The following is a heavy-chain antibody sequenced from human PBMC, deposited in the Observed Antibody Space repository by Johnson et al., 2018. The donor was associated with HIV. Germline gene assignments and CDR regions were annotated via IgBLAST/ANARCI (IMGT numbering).Heavy chain of an antibody. V-gene: IGHV3-66*01. J-gene: IGHJ3*02. CDR2: IYSGGRT. CDR1: GFTVSSNY. D-gene: IGHD6-19*01. Sequence: VQLVESGGGLVQPGGSLRLSCAASGFTVSSNYMSWVRQAPGKGLEWVSVIYSGGRTYYADSVKGRFTISRDNSKNTLYLQMNSLRAEDTAVYYCARLVAGDAFDIWGQGTMVTVSS. CDR3: ARLVAGDAFDI.